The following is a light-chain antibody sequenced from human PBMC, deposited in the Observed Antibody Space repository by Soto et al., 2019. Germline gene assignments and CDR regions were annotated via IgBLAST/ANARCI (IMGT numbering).Light chain of an antibody. V-gene: IGLV2-11*01. CDR2: DVS. J-gene: IGLJ1*01. Sequence: QSVLTQPRSVSGSPGQSVTISCTGTSSDISGYNYVSWYQQHPGKAPKLMIYDVSKRPSGVPDRFSGSKSGNTASLTTSGLQAEDEADYYCCSYAGSYTYVFGNGTKVTVL. CDR3: CSYAGSYTYV. CDR1: SSDISGYNY.